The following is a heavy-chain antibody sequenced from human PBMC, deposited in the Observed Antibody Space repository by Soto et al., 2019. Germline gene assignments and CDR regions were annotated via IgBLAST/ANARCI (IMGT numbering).Heavy chain of an antibody. CDR1: GFTFDDYG. CDR3: AKDDILTGQYDY. J-gene: IGHJ4*02. Sequence: PGGSLRLSCAASGFTFDDYGMSWARQAPGKGLEWVSGVSGSGGSTYYADSVKGRFTISRDNSKNTLYLQMNSLRAEDTAVYYCAKDDILTGQYDYWGQGTLVTVSS. CDR2: VSGSGGST. V-gene: IGHV3-23*01. D-gene: IGHD3-9*01.